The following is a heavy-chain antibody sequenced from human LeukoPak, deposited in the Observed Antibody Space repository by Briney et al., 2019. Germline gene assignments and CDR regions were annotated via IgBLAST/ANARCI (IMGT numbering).Heavy chain of an antibody. V-gene: IGHV4-59*11. J-gene: IGHJ4*02. Sequence: SETLSLTCSVAGDSISIHYWSWIRQPPGKGLEWIGYIDHTGSTNYNPSLNSRVTISRDTSKNHFSLELSSVTAADTAVYYCARGRGSGAVDFDYWGQGTLVTVSS. D-gene: IGHD6-19*01. CDR2: IDHTGST. CDR3: ARGRGSGAVDFDY. CDR1: GDSISIHY.